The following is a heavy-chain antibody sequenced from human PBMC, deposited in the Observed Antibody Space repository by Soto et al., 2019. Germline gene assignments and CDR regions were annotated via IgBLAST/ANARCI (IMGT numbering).Heavy chain of an antibody. CDR2: IYYSGST. CDR3: ARDKILAAAGTFYYYYGMDV. J-gene: IGHJ6*02. D-gene: IGHD6-13*01. V-gene: IGHV4-30-4*01. Sequence: QVQLQESGPGLVKPSQTLSLTCTVSGGSISSGDYYWSWIRQPPGKGLEWIGYIYYSGSTYYNPYLKSRVTISVDTSKNQFSLKLSSVTAADTAVYYCARDKILAAAGTFYYYYGMDVWGQGTTVTVSS. CDR1: GGSISSGDYY.